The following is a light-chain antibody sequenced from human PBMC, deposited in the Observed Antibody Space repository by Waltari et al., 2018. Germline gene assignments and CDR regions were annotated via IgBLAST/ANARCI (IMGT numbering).Light chain of an antibody. CDR2: DVS. Sequence: QSALTQPASVSGSPGQSITVSCTGTSSDVGGYNFVSWYQQHPDKAPKLMIYDVSNRPSGVSNRFSGSKSGNTASLTISDLQAEDEADYYCSSYTNSGTPVFGTGTKVIVL. V-gene: IGLV2-14*03. CDR3: SSYTNSGTPV. CDR1: SSDVGGYNF. J-gene: IGLJ1*01.